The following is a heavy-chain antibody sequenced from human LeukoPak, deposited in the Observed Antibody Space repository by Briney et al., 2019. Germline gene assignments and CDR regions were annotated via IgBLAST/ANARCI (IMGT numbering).Heavy chain of an antibody. D-gene: IGHD6-13*01. CDR2: ISGSGATT. J-gene: IGHJ6*03. V-gene: IGHV3-23*01. Sequence: GGSPRLSCAASGFIFSSYAMSWVRQAPGKGLEWVSAISGSGATTYYADSVKGRFTISRDNSKNTLYLQMNSLRAEDTAVYSCAKGGVAAAGPPLYYYYHMDVWGKGTTVTVSS. CDR1: GFIFSSYA. CDR3: AKGGVAAAGPPLYYYYHMDV.